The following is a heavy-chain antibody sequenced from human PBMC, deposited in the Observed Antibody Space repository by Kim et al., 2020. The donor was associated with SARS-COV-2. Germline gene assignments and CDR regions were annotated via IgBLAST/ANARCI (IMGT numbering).Heavy chain of an antibody. Sequence: ASVKVSCKASGYTFTSYGISWVRQAPGQGLEWMGWISAYNGNTNYAQKLQGRVTMTTDTSTSTAYMELRSLRPDDTAVYYCARVSWNDGSFLEYYYYYGMDVWGQGTTVTVSS. CDR1: GYTFTSYG. CDR3: ARVSWNDGSFLEYYYYYGMDV. D-gene: IGHD1-1*01. CDR2: ISAYNGNT. V-gene: IGHV1-18*04. J-gene: IGHJ6*02.